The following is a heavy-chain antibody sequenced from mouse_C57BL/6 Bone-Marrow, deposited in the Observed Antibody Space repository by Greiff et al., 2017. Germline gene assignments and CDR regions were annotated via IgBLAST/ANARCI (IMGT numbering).Heavy chain of an antibody. J-gene: IGHJ1*03. D-gene: IGHD2-4*01. CDR1: GYTFTSYW. Sequence: VQLQQSGAELVMPGASVKLSCKASGYTFTSYWMHWVKQRPGQGLEWIGEIDPSDSYTNYNQKFKGKSTLTVDKSSSTAYMQLNSLTSEDSAVYYCAGGDYTAGYFDVWGTGTTVTVSS. CDR3: AGGDYTAGYFDV. V-gene: IGHV1-69*01. CDR2: IDPSDSYT.